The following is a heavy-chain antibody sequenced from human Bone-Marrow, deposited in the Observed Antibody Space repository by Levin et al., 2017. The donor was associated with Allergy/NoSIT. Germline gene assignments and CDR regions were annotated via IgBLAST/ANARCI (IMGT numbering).Heavy chain of an antibody. Sequence: SLRLSCAASGFPFRAFGMHWVRQAPGRGLEWVAVVSHDGSHRVYADSVKARFTISRDNSKKIHYLQMDSLGPEDTAVYYCSRDRGEWGQFYLDSWGQGILVTVSS. CDR3: SRDRGEWGQFYLDS. V-gene: IGHV3-33*01. J-gene: IGHJ4*02. CDR1: GFPFRAFG. D-gene: IGHD1-26*01. CDR2: VSHDGSHR.